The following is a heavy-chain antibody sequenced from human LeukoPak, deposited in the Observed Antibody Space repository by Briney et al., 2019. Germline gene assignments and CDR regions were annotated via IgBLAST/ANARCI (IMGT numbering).Heavy chain of an antibody. CDR3: ARDSAATASYFDY. V-gene: IGHV3-48*03. J-gene: IGHJ4*02. Sequence: PGGSLRLSCAASGFTFSSYEMNWVRQAPGKGLEWVSYISSSGSTIYYADSVKGRFTISRDNSKNTLYLQMNSLRAEDTAVYYCARDSAATASYFDYWGQGTLVTVSS. CDR1: GFTFSSYE. CDR2: ISSSGSTI. D-gene: IGHD6-25*01.